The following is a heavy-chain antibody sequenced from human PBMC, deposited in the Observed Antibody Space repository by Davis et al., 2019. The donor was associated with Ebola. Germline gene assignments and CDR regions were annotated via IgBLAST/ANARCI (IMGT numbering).Heavy chain of an antibody. V-gene: IGHV1-2*02. Sequence: ASVKVSCKASGYTFTDYYIHWVRQAPGQGLEWMGWINPYSGGTVYAQKFQGRVTMTSDTSITTAYMELNSLDSDDTAVYYCAKVGYYYDSGGSLDYWGQGTLVTVSS. CDR1: GYTFTDYY. CDR3: AKVGYYYDSGGSLDY. J-gene: IGHJ4*02. D-gene: IGHD3-22*01. CDR2: INPYSGGT.